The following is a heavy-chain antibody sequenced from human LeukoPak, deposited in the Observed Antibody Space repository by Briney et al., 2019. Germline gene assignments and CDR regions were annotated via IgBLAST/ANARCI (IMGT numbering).Heavy chain of an antibody. CDR1: GFTFSSYA. CDR2: ISYDGSNK. D-gene: IGHD3-16*01. CDR3: AKAPTMSTGSY. Sequence: GGSLRFSCAASGFTFSSYAMHGVRQAPGKGREGVAVISYDGSNKYYADSVKGRFTLSRDNSKNTLYLQMNSLRAEDTAVYYCAKAPTMSTGSYWGQGTLVTVSS. V-gene: IGHV3-30-3*01. J-gene: IGHJ4*02.